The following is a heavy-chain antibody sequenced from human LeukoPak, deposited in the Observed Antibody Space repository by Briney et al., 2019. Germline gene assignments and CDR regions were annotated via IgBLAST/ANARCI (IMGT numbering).Heavy chain of an antibody. J-gene: IGHJ4*02. D-gene: IGHD6-13*01. V-gene: IGHV3-74*01. CDR3: AGGISAAGTAIDY. CDR2: INSDGSST. CDR1: GFTFSSYW. Sequence: GGSLRLSCAASGFTFSSYWMHWVRQAPGKGLVWVSRINSDGSSTTYADSMKGRFTISRDNAKNTLSLQMNSLRAEDTAVYYCAGGISAAGTAIDYWGQGTLVTVSS.